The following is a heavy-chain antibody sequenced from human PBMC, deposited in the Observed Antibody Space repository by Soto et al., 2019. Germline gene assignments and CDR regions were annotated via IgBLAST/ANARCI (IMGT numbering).Heavy chain of an antibody. V-gene: IGHV2-5*01. J-gene: IGHJ5*02. CDR1: GFSLSTSGVG. CDR3: AHSLDYDFLTGYWDYNYFDP. Sequence: SGPTLVKPTQTLTLTCTFSGFSLSTSGVGVGWIRQPPGKALEWLALIYWNDDKRYSPSLKSRLTITKDTSKNQVVLTMTNMDPVDTATYYCAHSLDYDFLTGYWDYNYFDPWGQGTLVTVSS. D-gene: IGHD3-9*01. CDR2: IYWNDDK.